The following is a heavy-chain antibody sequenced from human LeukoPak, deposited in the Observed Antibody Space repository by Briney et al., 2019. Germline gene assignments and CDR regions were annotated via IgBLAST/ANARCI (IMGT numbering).Heavy chain of an antibody. CDR3: ARAGWFGDLTFDI. CDR2: INPNTGGT. D-gene: IGHD3-10*01. CDR1: GYSFTGYY. Sequence: ASVKVSCKASGYSFTGYYIHWVRQAPGQGLEWMGWINPNTGGTKYAQKFQGRVTMTRDTSISTAYVELSTLKSDDTAVYYCARAGWFGDLTFDIWGQGTMVTVSS. V-gene: IGHV1-2*02. J-gene: IGHJ3*02.